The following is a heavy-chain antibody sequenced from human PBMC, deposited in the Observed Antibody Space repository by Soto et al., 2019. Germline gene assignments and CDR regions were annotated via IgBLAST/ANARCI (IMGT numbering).Heavy chain of an antibody. Sequence: SETLSLTCTVSGGSINSGGYYWSWIRQHPGKGLEWIGYIYYSGSTYYNPSLKSRVTISIDTSKNQFSLKLSSVTAADTAVYSCARAQTIFGIITVFDYWGQGTLVTVSS. CDR3: ARAQTIFGIITVFDY. J-gene: IGHJ4*02. V-gene: IGHV4-31*03. CDR2: IYYSGST. CDR1: GGSINSGGYY. D-gene: IGHD3-3*01.